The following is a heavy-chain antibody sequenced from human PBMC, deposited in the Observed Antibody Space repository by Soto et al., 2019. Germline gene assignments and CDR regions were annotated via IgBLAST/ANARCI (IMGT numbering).Heavy chain of an antibody. V-gene: IGHV3-49*04. D-gene: IGHD3-22*01. CDR1: GFTFRDYD. CDR2: IRTKPYGGTT. Sequence: GGTLRLSCTAYGFTFRDYDMSWVRQAPGKGLEWVGFIRTKPYGGTTESASSVKVRFTVSIDDSKSIAYLQMDSLKTEDTAVYFCTSDDSYFDTGGYYSCFDPWGQGTLVTVSS. J-gene: IGHJ5*02. CDR3: TSDDSYFDTGGYYSCFDP.